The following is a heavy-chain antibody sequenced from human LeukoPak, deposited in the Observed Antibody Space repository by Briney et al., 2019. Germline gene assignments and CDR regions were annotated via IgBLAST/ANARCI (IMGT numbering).Heavy chain of an antibody. J-gene: IGHJ6*03. D-gene: IGHD3-10*01. Sequence: SETLSLTCTVSGGSISSYYWSWIRQPAGKGLEWIGRIYTSGSTNYNPSLKSRVTMSVDTSKNQFSLKLSSVTAADTAVYYCARDSYGSGHEHYYYYYMDVWGKGTTVTISS. CDR1: GGSISSYY. CDR3: ARDSYGSGHEHYYYYYMDV. V-gene: IGHV4-4*07. CDR2: IYTSGST.